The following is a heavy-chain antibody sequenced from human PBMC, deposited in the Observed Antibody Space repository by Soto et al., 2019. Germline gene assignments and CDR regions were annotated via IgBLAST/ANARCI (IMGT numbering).Heavy chain of an antibody. CDR1: GGTFSDYY. J-gene: IGHJ3*02. D-gene: IGHD3-10*01. CDR2: IRYKAYGGTT. V-gene: IGHV3-49*03. Sequence: GGSLRLSCAASGGTFSDYYMSWFRQAPGKGLEWVGFIRYKAYGGTTEYAASVKGRFTISRDDSKSIAYLQMNSLKTEDTAVYYCASRNGPGEADAFDIWGQGTMVTVSS. CDR3: ASRNGPGEADAFDI.